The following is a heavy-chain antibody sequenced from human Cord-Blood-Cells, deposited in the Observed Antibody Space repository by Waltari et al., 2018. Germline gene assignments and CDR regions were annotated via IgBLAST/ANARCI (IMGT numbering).Heavy chain of an antibody. Sequence: QVQLVQSGAEVKKPGASVKVSCKASGYTFTSYDINWVRQATGQGLEWMGWMNPNSGNTGYAQKFQGRVTITWNTSISTAYMELSSLRSEDTAVYYCASMLGYSYGDAFDIWGQGTMVTVSS. D-gene: IGHD5-18*01. J-gene: IGHJ3*02. CDR3: ASMLGYSYGDAFDI. CDR2: MNPNSGNT. V-gene: IGHV1-8*03. CDR1: GYTFTSYD.